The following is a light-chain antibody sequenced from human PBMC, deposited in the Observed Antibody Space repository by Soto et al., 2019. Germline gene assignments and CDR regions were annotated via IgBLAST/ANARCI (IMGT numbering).Light chain of an antibody. Sequence: QSVLAQRASVSGSPGQSITISCTGTSSDVGGYNYVSWYQQHPGKAPKLMIYDVSNRPSGVSNRFSGSKSGNTASLTISGLQAEDEADYYCSSYRSSSKRVFGTGTKVTVL. V-gene: IGLV2-14*03. J-gene: IGLJ1*01. CDR3: SSYRSSSKRV. CDR2: DVS. CDR1: SSDVGGYNY.